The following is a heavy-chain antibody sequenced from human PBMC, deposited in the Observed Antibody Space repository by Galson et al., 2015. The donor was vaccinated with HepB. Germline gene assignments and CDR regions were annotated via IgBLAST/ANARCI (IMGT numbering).Heavy chain of an antibody. CDR2: ISYDESNK. V-gene: IGHV3-30-3*01. CDR3: ARGHMGSGSYYFGLDY. CDR1: GFTFSSYA. D-gene: IGHD3-10*01. Sequence: SLRLSCAASGFTFSSYAMHWVRQAPGKGLEWVAVISYDESNKYYADSVKGRFTISRDNSMNTLYLQMNSLRAEDTAVYYCARGHMGSGSYYFGLDYWGQGTLVTVSS. J-gene: IGHJ4*02.